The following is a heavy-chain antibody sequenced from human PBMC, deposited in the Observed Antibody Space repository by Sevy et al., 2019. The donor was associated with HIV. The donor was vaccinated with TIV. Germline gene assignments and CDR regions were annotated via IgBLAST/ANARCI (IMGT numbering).Heavy chain of an antibody. CDR2: LSASGGTT. CDR3: AKDLYGGYGGGVFDY. J-gene: IGHJ4*02. V-gene: IGHV3-23*01. CDR1: GFTFSSYV. Sequence: GGSLRLSCAASGFTFSSYVMSWVRQAPGKGLEWVSGLSASGGTTYYADSVKGRFTISRDNSKNTLYLQMNSLRAEDTAVYYCAKDLYGGYGGGVFDYWGQGTLVTVSS. D-gene: IGHD4-17*01.